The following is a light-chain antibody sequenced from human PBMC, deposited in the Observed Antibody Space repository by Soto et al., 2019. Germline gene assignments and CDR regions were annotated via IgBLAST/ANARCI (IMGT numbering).Light chain of an antibody. Sequence: HSVLTQPPSASGTPGQRVTISCSGSSSNIGSNYVYWYQQLPGTAPKLLIYRNNQRPSGVPDRFSGSKSGTSASLAISGLRSGDEADYYCAAWDDSLSGYVFGTGTKVTVL. CDR1: SSNIGSNY. J-gene: IGLJ1*01. CDR3: AAWDDSLSGYV. V-gene: IGLV1-47*01. CDR2: RNN.